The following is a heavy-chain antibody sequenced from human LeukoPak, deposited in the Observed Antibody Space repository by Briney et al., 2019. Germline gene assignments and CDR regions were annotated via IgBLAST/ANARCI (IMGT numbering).Heavy chain of an antibody. Sequence: PGGSLRLSCAASGFTFSSYGMHWVRQAPGKGLEWVAVMWYDGSNKYYADSVKGRFTISRDNSKNTLYLQMDSLRAEDTAVYFCARGRQSSDSGFLWGQGTLVTVSS. V-gene: IGHV3-33*01. CDR2: MWYDGSNK. D-gene: IGHD3-22*01. CDR1: GFTFSSYG. CDR3: ARGRQSSDSGFL. J-gene: IGHJ4*02.